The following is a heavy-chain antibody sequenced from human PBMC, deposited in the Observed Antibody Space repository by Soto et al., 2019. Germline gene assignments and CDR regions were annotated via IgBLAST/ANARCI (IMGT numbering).Heavy chain of an antibody. J-gene: IGHJ4*02. V-gene: IGHV4-59*01. D-gene: IGHD4-4*01. Sequence: SETLSLTCTVSGGSISSYYWSWIRQSPGKGLEWIGYIYYRGNTNYNPSLKSRVTISVDTSKNQLSLKLRSVTAADTAVYYCARDLFRSSYYYFDYWGQGTLVNVSS. CDR3: ARDLFRSSYYYFDY. CDR2: IYYRGNT. CDR1: GGSISSYY.